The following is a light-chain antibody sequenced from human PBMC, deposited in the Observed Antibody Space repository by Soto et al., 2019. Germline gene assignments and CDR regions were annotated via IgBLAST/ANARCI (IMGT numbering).Light chain of an antibody. CDR2: GAS. CDR3: QQYGSSPPNT. CDR1: QSVSSSY. Sequence: EIVLTQSPGTLSLSPGERATLSCRASQSVSSSYLAWYQQKPGQAPRVLIYGASSRATGIPDRFSGSGSGTDFTLTISRLEPEDFAVYYCQQYGSSPPNTFGQGTKLEFK. V-gene: IGKV3-20*01. J-gene: IGKJ2*01.